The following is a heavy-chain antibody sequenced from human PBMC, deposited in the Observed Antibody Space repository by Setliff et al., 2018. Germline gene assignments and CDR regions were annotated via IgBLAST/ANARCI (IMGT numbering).Heavy chain of an antibody. V-gene: IGHV1-8*02. CDR1: GYTFTSYD. J-gene: IGHJ2*01. Sequence: ASVKVSCKASGYTFTSYDINWVRQATGQGLEWMGWMNPNSGNTGYAQKFQGRVTMTRNTSISTAYMELSSLRSEDTAVYYCARGPPSVPYGDYGPRQYFDLWGRGSLVTVSS. D-gene: IGHD4-17*01. CDR2: MNPNSGNT. CDR3: ARGPPSVPYGDYGPRQYFDL.